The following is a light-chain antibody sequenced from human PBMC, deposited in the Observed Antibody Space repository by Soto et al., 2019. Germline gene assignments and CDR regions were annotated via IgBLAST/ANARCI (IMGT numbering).Light chain of an antibody. J-gene: IGLJ3*02. CDR1: TSDVGAYNH. V-gene: IGLV2-14*01. Sequence: QSALTQPASVSGSPGQSITVSCTGTTSDVGAYNHVSWYQQHPGKAPQLVIYEVSNRPSRVSNRCSGSKSGNTASLTISGLQAEDEADYYCSSYTASTTWVFGGGTKLTVL. CDR2: EVS. CDR3: SSYTASTTWV.